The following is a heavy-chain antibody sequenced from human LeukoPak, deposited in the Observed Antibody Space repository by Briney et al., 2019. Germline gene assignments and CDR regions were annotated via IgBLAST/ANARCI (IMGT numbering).Heavy chain of an antibody. V-gene: IGHV4-59*12. D-gene: IGHD3-9*01. CDR2: IYYSGST. CDR1: GGSISSYY. J-gene: IGHJ4*02. Sequence: NPSETLSLTCTVSGGSISSYYWSWLRQPPGKGLEWIGYIYYSGSTNYNPSLKSRVTISVDTSKNQFSLKLSSVTAADTAVYYCARDPRINYDILSGDYWGQGTLVTVSS. CDR3: ARDPRINYDILSGDY.